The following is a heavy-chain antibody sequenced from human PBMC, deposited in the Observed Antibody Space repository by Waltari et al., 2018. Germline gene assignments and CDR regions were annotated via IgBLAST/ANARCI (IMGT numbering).Heavy chain of an antibody. CDR2: ISPILGIA. J-gene: IGHJ5*02. D-gene: IGHD5-12*01. V-gene: IGHV1-69*02. Sequence: QVQLVQSGAEVKKPGSSVTVSCKASGGTFSSYTISWVRQAPGQGLEWMGRISPILGIANYGQKCQGRVTITADKSTSTAYMELSSLRSEDTAVYYCARGGVTTKRFDPWGQGTLVTVSS. CDR1: GGTFSSYT. CDR3: ARGGVTTKRFDP.